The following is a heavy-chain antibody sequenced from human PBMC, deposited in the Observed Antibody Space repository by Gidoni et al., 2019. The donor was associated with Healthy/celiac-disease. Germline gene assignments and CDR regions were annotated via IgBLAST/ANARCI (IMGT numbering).Heavy chain of an antibody. V-gene: IGHV4-59*01. CDR2: IYYSGST. CDR3: ARGGNWGRDAFDI. Sequence: QVQLQESGPGLVKPSETLSLTCTVSGGSISSYYWSWIRQPPGKGLEWIGYIYYSGSTNYNPSLKSRVTISVDTSKNQFSLKLSSVTAADTAVYYCARGGNWGRDAFDIWGQGTMVTVSS. CDR1: GGSISSYY. J-gene: IGHJ3*02. D-gene: IGHD7-27*01.